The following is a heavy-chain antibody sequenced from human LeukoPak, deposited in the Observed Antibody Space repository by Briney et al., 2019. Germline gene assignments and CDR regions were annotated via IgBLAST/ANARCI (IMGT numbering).Heavy chain of an antibody. CDR3: AREHSSSSGKVFDY. V-gene: IGHV1-2*02. CDR1: GYTFPGYY. J-gene: IGHJ4*02. Sequence: AASVKVSCKASGYTFPGYYMHWVRQAPGQGLEWMGWINPNSGGTNYAQKFQGRVTMTRDTSISTAYTELSRLRSDDTAVYYCAREHSSSSGKVFDYWGQGTLVTVSS. D-gene: IGHD6-6*01. CDR2: INPNSGGT.